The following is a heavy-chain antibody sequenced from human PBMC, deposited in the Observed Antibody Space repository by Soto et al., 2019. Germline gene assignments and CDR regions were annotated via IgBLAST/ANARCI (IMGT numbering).Heavy chain of an antibody. CDR1: GFTFSSYG. CDR2: ISYDGSNT. D-gene: IGHD2-15*01. V-gene: IGHV3-30*18. CDR3: AKDQTRVEEVAALYHHTMDV. Sequence: GGSLRLSCAASGFTFSSYGMHWVRQAPGKGLEWVTVISYDGSNTDYADSVKGRFTISRDNSKNTLFLQLNSLRAEDTAVYYCAKDQTRVEEVAALYHHTMDVWGQGTTVTVSS. J-gene: IGHJ6*02.